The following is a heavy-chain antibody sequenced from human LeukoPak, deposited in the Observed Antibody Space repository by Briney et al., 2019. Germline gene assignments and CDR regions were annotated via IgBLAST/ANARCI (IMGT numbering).Heavy chain of an antibody. CDR2: ISSNGGST. J-gene: IGHJ4*02. V-gene: IGHV3-64*01. D-gene: IGHD6-19*01. CDR1: GFTFSSYA. Sequence: PGGSLRLSCAASGFTFSSYAMHWVRQAPGKGLEYVSAISSNGGSTYYANSVKGRFTISRDNSKNTLYLQMGSLRAEDMAVYYCASGWYNFDYWGQGTLVTVSS. CDR3: ASGWYNFDY.